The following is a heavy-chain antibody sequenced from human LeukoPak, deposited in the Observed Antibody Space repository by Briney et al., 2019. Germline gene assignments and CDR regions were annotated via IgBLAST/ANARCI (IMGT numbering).Heavy chain of an antibody. Sequence: ASVKVSCKASGGTFSSYAISWVRQAPGQGLEWMGRIIPILGIANYAQKFQGRVTITADKSTSTAYMELSSLRSEDTAVYYCARDREELRLLGYFQHWGQGTLVTVSS. CDR2: IIPILGIA. V-gene: IGHV1-69*04. J-gene: IGHJ1*01. D-gene: IGHD1-7*01. CDR1: GGTFSSYA. CDR3: ARDREELRLLGYFQH.